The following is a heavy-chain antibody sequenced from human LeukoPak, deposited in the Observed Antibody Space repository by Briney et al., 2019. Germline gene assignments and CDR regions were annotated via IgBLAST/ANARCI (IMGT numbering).Heavy chain of an antibody. J-gene: IGHJ6*03. D-gene: IGHD4-17*01. Sequence: SETLSLTCAVSGYSISSGYYWGWIRQPPGKGLEWIGSIYHSGSTYYNPSLKSRVTASVDTSKNQFSLKLSSVTAADTAVYYCARGTPDYGDLYYYYYMDVWGKGTTVTVSS. V-gene: IGHV4-38-2*01. CDR2: IYHSGST. CDR1: GYSISSGYY. CDR3: ARGTPDYGDLYYYYYMDV.